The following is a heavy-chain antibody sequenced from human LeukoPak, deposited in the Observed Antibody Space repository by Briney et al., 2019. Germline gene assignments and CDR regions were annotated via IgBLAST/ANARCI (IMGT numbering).Heavy chain of an antibody. V-gene: IGHV1-18*01. CDR3: ARSEYQLLFTVY. CDR1: GYTFNSYG. J-gene: IGHJ4*02. D-gene: IGHD2-2*01. Sequence: ASVKVSCKASGYTFNSYGISWVRQAPGQGLEWMGWISAYNGNTNYAQKLQGRVTMTTDTSTSTAYMELRSLRSDDTAVYYCARSEYQLLFTVYWGQGTLVTVSS. CDR2: ISAYNGNT.